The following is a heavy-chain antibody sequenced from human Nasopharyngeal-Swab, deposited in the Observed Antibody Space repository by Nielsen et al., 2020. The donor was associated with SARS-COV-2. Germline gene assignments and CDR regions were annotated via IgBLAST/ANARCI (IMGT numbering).Heavy chain of an antibody. J-gene: IGHJ4*02. D-gene: IGHD4-23*01. V-gene: IGHV3-33*05. Sequence: WIRQPPGKGLEWVAVISYDGSNKYYADSVKGRFTISRDNAKNTLYQQMNSLRAEDTAVYYCARLRWYVDYWGQGTLVTVSS. CDR2: ISYDGSNK. CDR3: ARLRWYVDY.